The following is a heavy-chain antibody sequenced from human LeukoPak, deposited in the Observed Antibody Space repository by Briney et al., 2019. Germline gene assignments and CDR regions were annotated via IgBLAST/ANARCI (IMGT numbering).Heavy chain of an antibody. V-gene: IGHV4-39*01. CDR2: IYSSGGN. J-gene: IGHJ4*02. Sequence: SETLSLTCTVSGGXISSSSYFWGWIREPPGKGLEWIGSIYSSGGNNYNPSLKSRVTISVDTSKKQFSLKLSSVTAADTAVYYCARRSTMVRVFDSWGQGTLVTVSS. CDR3: ARRSTMVRVFDS. D-gene: IGHD3-10*01. CDR1: GGXISSSSYF.